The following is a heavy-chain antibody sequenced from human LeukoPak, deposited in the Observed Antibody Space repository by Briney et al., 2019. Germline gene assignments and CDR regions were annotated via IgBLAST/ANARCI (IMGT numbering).Heavy chain of an antibody. J-gene: IGHJ5*02. CDR1: GFTFSSYW. V-gene: IGHV3-7*01. Sequence: GGSLRLSCAASGFTFSSYWMSWVRQAPGKGLEWAAKINQDGSDKYYVDSVKGRFTISRDNAKNSVYLQMNSLRAEDTAVYYCARSVMAPAPWGQGTLVTVS. CDR2: INQDGSDK. D-gene: IGHD5-24*01. CDR3: ARSVMAPAP.